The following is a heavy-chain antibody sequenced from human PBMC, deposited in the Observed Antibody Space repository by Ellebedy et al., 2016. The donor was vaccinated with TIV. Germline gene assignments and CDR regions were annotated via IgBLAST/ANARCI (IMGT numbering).Heavy chain of an antibody. CDR2: FDPEDGET. D-gene: IGHD6-6*01. J-gene: IGHJ4*02. CDR1: GYTFTAYY. CDR3: ATAAPVEYSSSSGFDY. Sequence: ASVKVSXXASGYTFTAYYMHWVRQAPGKGLEWMGGFDPEDGETIYAQKFQGRVTMTEDTSTDTAYMELSSLRSEDTAVYYCATAAPVEYSSSSGFDYWGQGTLVTVSS. V-gene: IGHV1-24*01.